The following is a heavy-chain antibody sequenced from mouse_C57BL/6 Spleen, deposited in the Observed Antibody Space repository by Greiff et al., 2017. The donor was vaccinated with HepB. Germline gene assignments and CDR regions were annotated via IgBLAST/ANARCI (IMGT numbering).Heavy chain of an antibody. CDR1: GFTFSSYA. CDR2: ISDGGSYT. J-gene: IGHJ3*01. D-gene: IGHD3-1*01. Sequence: DVQLVESGGGLVKPGGSLKLSCAASGFTFSSYAMSWVRQTPEKRLEWVATISDGGSYTYYPDNVKGRFTISRDNAKNNLYLQMSHLKSEDTAMYYCARDRGLAWFAYWGQGTLVTVSA. CDR3: ARDRGLAWFAY. V-gene: IGHV5-4*01.